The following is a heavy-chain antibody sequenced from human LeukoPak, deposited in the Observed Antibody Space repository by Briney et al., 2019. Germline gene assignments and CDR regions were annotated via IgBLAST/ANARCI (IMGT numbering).Heavy chain of an antibody. Sequence: PGKSLRLSCAASGFTFRNYGMHWVRQEPGKGLEWVALIWYDGSNTDYAASVKGRFTISRDNSKNTLSLQINSLRAEDTAVYYCARDKSSTRVVPTMGYWGQGTLVTVSS. CDR2: IWYDGSNT. CDR1: GFTFRNYG. CDR3: ARDKSSTRVVPTMGY. J-gene: IGHJ4*02. D-gene: IGHD5-12*01. V-gene: IGHV3-33*01.